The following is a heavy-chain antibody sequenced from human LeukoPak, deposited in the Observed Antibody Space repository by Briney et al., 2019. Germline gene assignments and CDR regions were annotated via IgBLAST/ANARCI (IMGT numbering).Heavy chain of an antibody. CDR1: GHTFTSYG. CDR2: ISAHNGNT. D-gene: IGHD2-2*01. V-gene: IGHV1-18*01. Sequence: ASVKVSCKASGHTFTSYGISWVRQAPGQGPEWMGWISAHNGNTNYAQKFQGRVTMTTDTSTSTAYMELRSLRSDDTAVYYCARAEYCSSTSCYSGGRLYSSSAGDYWGQGTLVTVSS. J-gene: IGHJ4*02. CDR3: ARAEYCSSTSCYSGGRLYSSSAGDY.